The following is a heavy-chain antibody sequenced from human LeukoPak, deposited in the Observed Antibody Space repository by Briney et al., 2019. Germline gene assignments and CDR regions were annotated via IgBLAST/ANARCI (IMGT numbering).Heavy chain of an antibody. CDR3: ASLKAYYYDSSGYYYFDY. Sequence: PSETLSLTCAVYGGSFSGYYWSWIRQPPGKGLEWIGEINHSGSTNYNPSLKSRVTISVDTSKNQFSLKLSSVTAADTAVYYCASLKAYYYDSSGYYYFDYWGQGTLVTVS. D-gene: IGHD3-22*01. V-gene: IGHV4-34*01. J-gene: IGHJ4*02. CDR2: INHSGST. CDR1: GGSFSGYY.